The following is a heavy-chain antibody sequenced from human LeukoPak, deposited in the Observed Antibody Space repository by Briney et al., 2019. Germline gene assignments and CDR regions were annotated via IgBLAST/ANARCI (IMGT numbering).Heavy chain of an antibody. Sequence: GGSLRLSCVASGFSLSSYEMNWARQAPGKGLEWVSYISSSGSIIYYADSVKGRFTISRDNAKNSLYLQMNSLRVEDTAVYYCARDRKYTYGYYFDYWCQGALVTVSS. D-gene: IGHD5-18*01. J-gene: IGHJ4*02. CDR2: ISSSGSII. CDR3: ARDRKYTYGYYFDY. V-gene: IGHV3-48*03. CDR1: GFSLSSYE.